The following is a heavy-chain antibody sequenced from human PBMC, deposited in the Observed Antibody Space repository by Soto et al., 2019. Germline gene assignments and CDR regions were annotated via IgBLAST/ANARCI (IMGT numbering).Heavy chain of an antibody. Sequence: SETLSLTCAVYGGSFSGYYWTWIRQPPGKGLEWIGEINHSGSTNCNPSLKSRVTISVDTSKNKFSLKLSSVIAADMAVYYCAIAATARGYSYGPDYWGQGTLVTVS. J-gene: IGHJ4*02. V-gene: IGHV4-34*01. D-gene: IGHD5-18*01. CDR1: GGSFSGYY. CDR2: INHSGST. CDR3: AIAATARGYSYGPDY.